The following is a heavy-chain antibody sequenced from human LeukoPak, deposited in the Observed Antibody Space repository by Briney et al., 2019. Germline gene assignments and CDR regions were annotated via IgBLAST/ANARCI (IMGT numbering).Heavy chain of an antibody. CDR1: GYTFTSYY. CDR2: INPSIGTT. V-gene: IGHV1-46*01. CDR3: TARPHNYDSSGFYFPFDY. Sequence: GASVKVSCKASGYTFTSYYIHWVRQAPGQGLEWMGIINPSIGTTSYAQKFQGRITMTRDTSTSTVYMELSRLRSDDTAVYYCTARPHNYDSSGFYFPFDYWGQGTLVTVSS. D-gene: IGHD3-22*01. J-gene: IGHJ4*02.